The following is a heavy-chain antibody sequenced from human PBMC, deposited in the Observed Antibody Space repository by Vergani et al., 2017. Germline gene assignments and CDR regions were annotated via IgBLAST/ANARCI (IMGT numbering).Heavy chain of an antibody. CDR2: ISWDGGST. D-gene: IGHD3-10*01. Sequence: EVQLVESGGVVVQPGGSLRLSCAASGFTFDDYTMHWVRQAPGKGLEWVSLISWDGGSTYYADSVKGRFTISRDNSKNSLSLQMNSLRTEDTALYYWAKGGLWGSGSYSQYYFDYWGQGTLVTGSS. J-gene: IGHJ4*02. CDR3: AKGGLWGSGSYSQYYFDY. CDR1: GFTFDDYT. V-gene: IGHV3-43*01.